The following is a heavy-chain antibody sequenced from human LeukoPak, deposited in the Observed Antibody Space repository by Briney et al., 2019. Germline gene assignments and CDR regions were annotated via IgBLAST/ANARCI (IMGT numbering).Heavy chain of an antibody. Sequence: PSETLSLTCSVSGGSLSGFCWTWIRQPPGKGLEWIGEINHAGGINYNPPLKSRVTISVDTPKNNFSLKLSSVTAADTAVYYCARGRGGLPPLDHWDQGTLVAVSS. CDR2: INHAGGI. CDR1: GGSLSGFC. V-gene: IGHV4-34*01. CDR3: ARGRGGLPPLDH. D-gene: IGHD1-26*01. J-gene: IGHJ4*02.